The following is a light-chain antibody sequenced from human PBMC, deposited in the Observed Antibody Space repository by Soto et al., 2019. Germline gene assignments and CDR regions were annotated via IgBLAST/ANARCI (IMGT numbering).Light chain of an antibody. CDR1: SSDVGGYNY. CDR2: DVS. Sequence: LTQPASVSGSPGQSITISCTGTSSDVGGYNYVSWYQQHPGKAPKLMIYDVSNRPSGVSNRFSGSKSGNTASLTISGLQAEDEADYYCSSYTSSSTQVFGTGIKVTVL. V-gene: IGLV2-14*01. J-gene: IGLJ1*01. CDR3: SSYTSSSTQV.